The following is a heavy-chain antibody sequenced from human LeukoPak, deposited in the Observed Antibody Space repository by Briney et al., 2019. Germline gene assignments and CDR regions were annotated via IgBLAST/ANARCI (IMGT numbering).Heavy chain of an antibody. CDR1: GFKFSDHY. J-gene: IGHJ4*02. V-gene: IGHV3-72*01. CDR2: SRNKASSYTT. Sequence: PGGSLRLSCAASGFKFSDHYIDWVRQAPGKGLEWVGRSRNKASSYTTEYAASVEGRFTISRDVPESSLYLQMNSLRTEDTAVYYCARDRGYDFWSGYYSLYFDYWGQGTLVTVSS. CDR3: ARDRGYDFWSGYYSLYFDY. D-gene: IGHD3-3*01.